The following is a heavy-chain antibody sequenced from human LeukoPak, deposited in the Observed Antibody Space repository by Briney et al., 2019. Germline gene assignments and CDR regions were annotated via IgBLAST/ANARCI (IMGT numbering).Heavy chain of an antibody. CDR2: ISHSGST. J-gene: IGHJ6*03. CDR3: ARLMYSGYEGLDYYFNYIDV. V-gene: IGHV4-38-2*02. CDR1: RYSISSGYY. D-gene: IGHD5-12*01. Sequence: SETLSLTCTVSRYSISSGYYWGWIRQPPGKRLEWIGSISHSGSTYYNPSLKSRVTISVDTSKNQFSLNLSSVTAADTAVYYCARLMYSGYEGLDYYFNYIDVWGKGTTVTISS.